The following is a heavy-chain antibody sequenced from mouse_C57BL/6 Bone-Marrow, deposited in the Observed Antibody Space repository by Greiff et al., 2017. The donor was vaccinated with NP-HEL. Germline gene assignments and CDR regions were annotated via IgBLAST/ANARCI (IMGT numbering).Heavy chain of an antibody. CDR3: ARYYGSSPYYFDY. V-gene: IGHV7-3*01. Sequence: EVKLMESGGGLVQPGGSLSLSCAASGFTFTDYYMSWVRQPPGKALEWLGFIRNKANGYTTEYSASVKGRFTISRDNSQSILYLQMNALRAEDSATYYWARYYGSSPYYFDYWGQGTTLTVSS. J-gene: IGHJ2*01. D-gene: IGHD1-1*01. CDR1: GFTFTDYY. CDR2: IRNKANGYTT.